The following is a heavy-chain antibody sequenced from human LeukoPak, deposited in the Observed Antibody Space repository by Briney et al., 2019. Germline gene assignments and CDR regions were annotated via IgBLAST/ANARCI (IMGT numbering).Heavy chain of an antibody. CDR2: ISYDGSNK. V-gene: IGHV3-30*04. D-gene: IGHD5-18*01. CDR1: GFTFSSYA. J-gene: IGHJ4*02. CDR3: ARDPDTAIALYYFDY. Sequence: GGSLRLSCAASGFTFSSYAMHWVRQAPGKGLEWVAVISYDGSNKYYADSVKGRFTISRDNSKNTLYLQMNILRAEDTAVYYCARDPDTAIALYYFDYWGQGTLVTVSS.